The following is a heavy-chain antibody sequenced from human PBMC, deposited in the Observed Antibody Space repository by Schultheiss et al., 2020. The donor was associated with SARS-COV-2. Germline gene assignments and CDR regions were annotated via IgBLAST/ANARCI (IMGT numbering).Heavy chain of an antibody. J-gene: IGHJ6*02. CDR2: INSDGSST. Sequence: GGSLRLSCAASGFTFSSYWMHWVRQAPGKGLVWVSRINSDGSSTSYADSVKGRFTISRDNAKNTLYLQMNSLRAEDTAVYYCARAGYGSGSYYNPPTGMDVWGQGTTVTVSS. CDR3: ARAGYGSGSYYNPPTGMDV. V-gene: IGHV3-74*01. D-gene: IGHD3-10*01. CDR1: GFTFSSYW.